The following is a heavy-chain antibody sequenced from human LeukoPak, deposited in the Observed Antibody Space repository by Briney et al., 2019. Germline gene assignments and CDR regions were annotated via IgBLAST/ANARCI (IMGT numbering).Heavy chain of an antibody. J-gene: IGHJ4*02. CDR2: INTNTGNP. V-gene: IGHV7-4-1*02. CDR1: GYTFTSYD. CDR3: ARLTVWGSYRDLDY. D-gene: IGHD3-16*02. Sequence: GASVKVSCKASGYTFTSYDMNWVRQAPGQGLEWMGWINTNTGNPTYAQGFTGRFVFSLDTSVTTVYLQISSLKAEDTAVYYCARLTVWGSYRDLDYWGQGTPVTVSS.